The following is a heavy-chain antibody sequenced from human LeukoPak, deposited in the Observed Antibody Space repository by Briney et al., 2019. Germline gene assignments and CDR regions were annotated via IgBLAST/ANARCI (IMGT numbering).Heavy chain of an antibody. CDR3: VKDRAVDY. V-gene: IGHV3-64D*06. J-gene: IGHJ4*02. CDR1: GFTFGSYA. CDR2: ISSNAHPT. Sequence: GGSLRLSCSVFGFTFGSYAMHWVRQPPGKGLEYVSSISSNAHPTYYADSVKGRFTISRDNSKSTLYLQMSSLRPEDTAVYYCVKDRAVDYWGQGTLVTVSS. D-gene: IGHD3-10*01.